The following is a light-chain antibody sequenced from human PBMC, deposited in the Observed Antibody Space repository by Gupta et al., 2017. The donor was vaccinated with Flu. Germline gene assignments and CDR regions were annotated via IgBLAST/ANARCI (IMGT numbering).Light chain of an antibody. J-gene: IGKJ2*01. Sequence: ASLTLSPGQSAIRACRASHRISSYLAWYQQKPGQAPRLLIYDASTRATGIPARFSGSGSGTDFTLAIISLEPEDFAVYYCQQRSNGPLYTFGQGTKLEIK. CDR3: QQRSNGPLYT. CDR1: HRISSY. V-gene: IGKV3-11*01. CDR2: DAS.